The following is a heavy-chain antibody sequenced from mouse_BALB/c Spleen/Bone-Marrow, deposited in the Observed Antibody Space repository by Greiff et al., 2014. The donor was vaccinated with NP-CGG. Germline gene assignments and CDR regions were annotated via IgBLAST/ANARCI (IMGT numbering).Heavy chain of an antibody. J-gene: IGHJ2*01. CDR2: IYPDSDAT. CDR3: ARTVNYSLAF. V-gene: IGHV1-55*01. CDR1: GYTFTKYY. D-gene: IGHD1-1*01. Sequence: VQLQQSGPELVTPGASVKMSCQTSGYTFTKYYMYWVKKRHGQSLEWIGNIYPDSDATNYYEKFKSKATLTVDTSSSTAYMQLSSLTSDDSSVYYCARTVNYSLAFWGQ.